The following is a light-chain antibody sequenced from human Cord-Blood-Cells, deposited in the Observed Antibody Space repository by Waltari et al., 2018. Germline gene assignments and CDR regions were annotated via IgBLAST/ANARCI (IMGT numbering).Light chain of an antibody. V-gene: IGLV2-8*01. Sequence: QSALTQPPSASGSPGQSVTISCTGTSSDVGGYNYVSWYQQHPGKAPKLMFYEVSKRPAGVPDRFAGSKSGNTASLTFSGLQAEDEADYYCSSYAGSNNKVFGTGTKVTVL. J-gene: IGLJ1*01. CDR1: SSDVGGYNY. CDR2: EVS. CDR3: SSYAGSNNKV.